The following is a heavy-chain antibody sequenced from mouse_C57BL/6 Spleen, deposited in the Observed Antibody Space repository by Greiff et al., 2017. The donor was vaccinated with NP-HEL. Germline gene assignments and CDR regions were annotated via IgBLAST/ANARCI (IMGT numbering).Heavy chain of an antibody. V-gene: IGHV1-64*01. J-gene: IGHJ2*01. CDR2: IHPNSGST. CDR1: GYTFTSYW. Sequence: QVQLQQPGAELVKPGASVKLSCKASGYTFTSYWMHWVKQRPGQGLEWIGMIHPNSGSTNYNEKFKSKATLTVDKSSSTAYMQRSSLTSEDAAVYYCARSLSTAVVAPGYFDYWGQGTTLTVSS. CDR3: ARSLSTAVVAPGYFDY. D-gene: IGHD1-1*01.